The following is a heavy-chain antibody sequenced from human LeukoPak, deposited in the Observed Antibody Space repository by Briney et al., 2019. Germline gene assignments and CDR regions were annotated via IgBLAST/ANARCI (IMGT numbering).Heavy chain of an antibody. Sequence: GGSLRLSCAASGFTFSSYAMSWVRQAPGKGLEWVSAISGSGGSTYYADSVKGRFTISRDNSKNTLCLQMNSLRAEDTAVYYCAKTYYYDSSGYYGVGAFDIWGQGTMVTVSS. V-gene: IGHV3-23*01. J-gene: IGHJ3*02. CDR1: GFTFSSYA. CDR3: AKTYYYDSSGYYGVGAFDI. CDR2: ISGSGGST. D-gene: IGHD3-22*01.